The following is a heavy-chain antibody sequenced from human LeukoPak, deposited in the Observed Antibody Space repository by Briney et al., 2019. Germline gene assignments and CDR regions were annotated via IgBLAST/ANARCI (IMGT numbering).Heavy chain of an antibody. CDR1: GVTLSTYA. V-gene: IGHV3-23*01. CDR2: ISSSGSGDNT. J-gene: IGHJ2*01. CDR3: ATDRTVGASYWSFDL. Sequence: GGSLRLSCAASGVTLSTYAMSWARQAPGKGLEWVSGISSSGSGDNTYYADSVKGRFTISRDSSKNTLFLHMNTLRAKDTAIYYCATDRTVGASYWSFDLWGRGNLVTVSS. D-gene: IGHD1-26*01.